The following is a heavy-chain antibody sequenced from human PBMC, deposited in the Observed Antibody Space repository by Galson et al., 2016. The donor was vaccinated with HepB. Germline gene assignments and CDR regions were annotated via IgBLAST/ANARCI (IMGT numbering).Heavy chain of an antibody. CDR2: IMPLFGAA. CDR3: AREPLIVLVVGSYYFDS. D-gene: IGHD2-8*02. Sequence: SVKVSCKASGGTFITYAISWVRQAPGQGLEWMGGIMPLFGAANSAQKFQDRVTITADSTSTVYVELSSLTSEDTAVYYCAREPLIVLVVGSYYFDSWGQGTRVTVSS. CDR1: GGTFITYA. V-gene: IGHV1-69*13. J-gene: IGHJ4*02.